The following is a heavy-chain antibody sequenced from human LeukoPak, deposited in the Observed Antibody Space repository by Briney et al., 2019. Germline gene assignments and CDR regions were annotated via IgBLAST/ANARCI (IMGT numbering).Heavy chain of an antibody. V-gene: IGHV3-23*01. Sequence: PGGSLRLSCAASGFTFSSYAMSWVRRAPGKGLEWVSAISGSGGSTYYADSVKGRFTISRDNSKNTLYLQMNSLRAEDTAVYYCAKDWGPRTYYYDSSGYCDYWGQGTLVTVSS. J-gene: IGHJ4*02. CDR3: AKDWGPRTYYYDSSGYCDY. D-gene: IGHD3-22*01. CDR1: GFTFSSYA. CDR2: ISGSGGST.